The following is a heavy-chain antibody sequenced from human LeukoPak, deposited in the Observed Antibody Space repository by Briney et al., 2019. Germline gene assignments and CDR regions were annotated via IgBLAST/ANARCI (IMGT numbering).Heavy chain of an antibody. CDR2: ISGSGGST. CDR1: GFTFSSYA. Sequence: PGGSLRLSCAASGFTFSSYAMSWVRQAPGKGLEWVSAISGSGGSTYYADSVKGRFTISRDNSKNTLYLQMNSLRAEDTAVYYCAKWGSSVYYDFWSGYPNDAFDTWGQGTMVTVSS. D-gene: IGHD3-3*01. J-gene: IGHJ3*02. V-gene: IGHV3-23*01. CDR3: AKWGSSVYYDFWSGYPNDAFDT.